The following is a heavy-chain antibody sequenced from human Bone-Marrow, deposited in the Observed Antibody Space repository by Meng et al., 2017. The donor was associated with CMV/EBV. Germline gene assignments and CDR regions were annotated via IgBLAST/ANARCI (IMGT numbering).Heavy chain of an antibody. V-gene: IGHV3-30-3*01. CDR2: ISYDGSNK. J-gene: IGHJ6*02. CDR1: GFTFSSYA. CDR3: ARDRPSWNDPTPYYYYGMDV. Sequence: GGSLRLSCAASGFTFSSYAMHWVRQAPGKGLEWVAVISYDGSNKYYADSVKGRFTISRDNSKNTLYLQMNSLRAEDTAVYYCARDRPSWNDPTPYYYYGMDVWGQGTTVTVSS. D-gene: IGHD1-1*01.